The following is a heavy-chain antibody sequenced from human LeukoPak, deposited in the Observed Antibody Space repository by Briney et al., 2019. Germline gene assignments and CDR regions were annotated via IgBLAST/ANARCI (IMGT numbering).Heavy chain of an antibody. D-gene: IGHD3-22*01. V-gene: IGHV1-8*01. J-gene: IGHJ4*02. Sequence: ASVKVSCKASGYTFTSYDINWVRQATGQGLEWMGWMNPNSGNTGYAQKFQGRVTMTRNTSISTAYMELGSLRSEDTAVYYCARGHYDSSGYDYWGQGTLVTVSS. CDR3: ARGHYDSSGYDY. CDR2: MNPNSGNT. CDR1: GYTFTSYD.